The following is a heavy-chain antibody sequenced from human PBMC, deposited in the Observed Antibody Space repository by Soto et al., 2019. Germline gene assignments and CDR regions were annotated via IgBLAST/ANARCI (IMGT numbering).Heavy chain of an antibody. Sequence: ASVKVSCKASGYTFTSYGISWVRQAPGQGLEWMGWISAYNGNTNYAQKLQGRVTMTTDTSTSTAYMELRSLRSDDTAVYYCARAARFIHDYSIIRLDYYYYVKDVWGQGTTVTVSS. CDR1: GYTFTSYG. V-gene: IGHV1-18*01. CDR3: ARAARFIHDYSIIRLDYYYYVKDV. D-gene: IGHD4-4*01. J-gene: IGHJ6*02. CDR2: ISAYNGNT.